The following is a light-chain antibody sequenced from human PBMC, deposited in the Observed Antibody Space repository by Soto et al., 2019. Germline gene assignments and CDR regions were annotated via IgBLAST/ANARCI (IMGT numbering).Light chain of an antibody. V-gene: IGLV2-11*01. CDR3: CSYAGIDTRYV. CDR2: DVT. Sequence: QSALTQPRSVSGSPGQSVTISCTGTNSDVGGFNSVSWYQQHPGKAPKLIIYDVTKRPSGVPDRFSGSKSGNTASLTISGLQAEDEADYYCCSYAGIDTRYVFGTETKVTVL. CDR1: NSDVGGFNS. J-gene: IGLJ1*01.